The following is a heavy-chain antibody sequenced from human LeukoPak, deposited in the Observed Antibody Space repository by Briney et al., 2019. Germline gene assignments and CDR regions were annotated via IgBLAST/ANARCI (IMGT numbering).Heavy chain of an antibody. D-gene: IGHD3-10*01. J-gene: IGHJ4*02. CDR1: GDSISSGNYY. CDR2: ISSSGST. Sequence: SETLSLTCTVSGDSISSGNYYWSWIRQPAGKGLEWIGRISSSGSTNYNPSLKSRVTISVDTSKNQFSLKLRSVTAADTAVYYCASITMVREGYWGQGTLVTVSS. CDR3: ASITMVREGY. V-gene: IGHV4-61*02.